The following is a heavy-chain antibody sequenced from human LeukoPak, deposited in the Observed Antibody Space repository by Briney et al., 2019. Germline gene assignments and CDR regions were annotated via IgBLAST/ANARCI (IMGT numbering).Heavy chain of an antibody. V-gene: IGHV3-30*18. CDR2: ISYDGSNK. D-gene: IGHD6-19*01. J-gene: IGHJ2*01. Sequence: PGRSLRLSCAASGFTFSSYGMHWVRQAPGKGLEWVAVISYDGSNKYYADSVRGRFTISRDNSKNTLYLQMNSLRAEDTAVYYCAKDSSMYSSGWYEWYFDLWGRGTLVTVSS. CDR3: AKDSSMYSSGWYEWYFDL. CDR1: GFTFSSYG.